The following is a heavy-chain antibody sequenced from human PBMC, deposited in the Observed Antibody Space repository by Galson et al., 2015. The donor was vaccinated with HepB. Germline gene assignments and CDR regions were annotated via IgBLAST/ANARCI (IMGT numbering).Heavy chain of an antibody. Sequence: SETLSLTCAVSGDSISSSSWWSWVRQPPGKGLEWLAEISYTGGTPYNPSPKNRVTISVDKSNNQISLKVTSMTAADTAVYYCARVNWSRGHSNVAVAGTFGSLDYWGQGALVTVSS. CDR3: ARVNWSRGHSNVAVAGTFGSLDY. V-gene: IGHV4-4*02. CDR1: GDSISSSSW. D-gene: IGHD6-19*01. J-gene: IGHJ4*02. CDR2: ISYTGGT.